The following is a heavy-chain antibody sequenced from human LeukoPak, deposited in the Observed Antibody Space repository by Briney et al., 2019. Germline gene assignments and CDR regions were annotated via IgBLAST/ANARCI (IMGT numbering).Heavy chain of an antibody. D-gene: IGHD3-3*01. V-gene: IGHV3-48*03. CDR2: ITSSGSTK. CDR1: GFTFSTYE. J-gene: IGHJ6*02. Sequence: PGGSLRLSCAASGFTFSTYEMNWVRQAPGKGLEWISYITSSGSTKYYADSVKGRFTISRDNARNSLSLQMNSLRAGDTALYYCARSLYSSRSEWFYYSGLDVWGQGTTVTVSS. CDR3: ARSLYSSRSEWFYYSGLDV.